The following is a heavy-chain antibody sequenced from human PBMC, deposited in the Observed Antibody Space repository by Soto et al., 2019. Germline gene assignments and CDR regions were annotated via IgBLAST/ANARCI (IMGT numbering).Heavy chain of an antibody. CDR1: GGSISSGDYY. CDR3: ARAIVVVPAAMEKAWFDP. V-gene: IGHV4-30-4*01. J-gene: IGHJ5*02. CDR2: IYYSGST. D-gene: IGHD2-2*01. Sequence: SETLSLTCTVSGGSISSGDYYWSWIRQPPGKGLEWIGYIYYSGSTYYNPSLKSRVTISVDTSKNQFSLKLSSVTAADTAVYYCARAIVVVPAAMEKAWFDPWGQGTLVTVSS.